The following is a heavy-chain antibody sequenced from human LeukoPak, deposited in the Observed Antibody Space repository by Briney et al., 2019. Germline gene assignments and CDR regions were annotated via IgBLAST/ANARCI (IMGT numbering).Heavy chain of an antibody. CDR3: AKDTSGWTWFDY. CDR1: GFTFNNYA. CDR2: ISGSGDST. D-gene: IGHD6-19*01. Sequence: PGGSLRLSCAASGFTFNNYAMSWVRQAPGKGLEWVSAISGSGDSTYYADSVKGRFTISRDNSKNTLYLQMNSLRVEDTALYYCAKDTSGWTWFDYWGQGTLVTVSS. J-gene: IGHJ4*02. V-gene: IGHV3-23*01.